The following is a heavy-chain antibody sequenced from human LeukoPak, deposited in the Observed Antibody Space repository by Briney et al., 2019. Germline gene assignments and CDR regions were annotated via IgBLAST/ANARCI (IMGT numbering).Heavy chain of an antibody. CDR1: GFTFSNYG. V-gene: IGHV3-23*01. CDR2: ISGNGMST. J-gene: IGHJ4*02. D-gene: IGHD3-10*01. Sequence: PGGSLRLSCVASGFTFSNYGMSWVRQAPGKGLEWVSGISGNGMSTYYADSVKGRFTISRDNSKNTLDLQMNSLGVEDTAMYYCAKDRRELLWFGEPNLFDYWGQGTLVTVSS. CDR3: AKDRRELLWFGEPNLFDY.